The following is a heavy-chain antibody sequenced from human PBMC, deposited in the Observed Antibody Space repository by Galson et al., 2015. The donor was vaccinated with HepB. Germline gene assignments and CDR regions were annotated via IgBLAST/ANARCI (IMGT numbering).Heavy chain of an antibody. J-gene: IGHJ5*02. CDR2: ISPHNRYT. CDR1: GYTFSSYS. Sequence: SVKVSCKASGYTFSSYSITWVRQAPGQGLEWVGWISPHNRYTNYAQNFQGRVTMTTDTSTNTAYMELRSLRSDDTAIYYCARGAVVVAVGATENNWFDPWGRGTPVTVSS. D-gene: IGHD2-15*01. CDR3: ARGAVVVAVGATENNWFDP. V-gene: IGHV1-18*01.